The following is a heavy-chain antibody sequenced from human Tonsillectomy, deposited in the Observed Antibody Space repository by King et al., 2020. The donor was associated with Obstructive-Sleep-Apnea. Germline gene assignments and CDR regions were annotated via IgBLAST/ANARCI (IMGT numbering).Heavy chain of an antibody. J-gene: IGHJ3*02. CDR2: IKQDGSEK. CDR1: GFTFSSYW. Sequence: EVQLVESGGGLVQPGGSLRLSCAASGFTFSSYWMSWVRQAPGKGLEWVANIKQDGSEKYYVDSVKGRFTISRDNAKNSRYLQMNSLRAEDTAVYYCAGEVGVQLLLLGLDAFDIWGQGTMVTVSS. D-gene: IGHD2-15*01. CDR3: AGEVGVQLLLLGLDAFDI. V-gene: IGHV3-7*01.